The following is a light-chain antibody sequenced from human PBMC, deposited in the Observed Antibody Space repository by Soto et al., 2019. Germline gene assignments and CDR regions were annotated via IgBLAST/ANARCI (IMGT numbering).Light chain of an antibody. Sequence: QSVLTQPASVSGSPGQSITISCTGTSSDVGSYNYVSWYQQHPGKAPKLMIYEVSDQPSGISSRFSGSKSGNTASLTISGLQTEDEADYYCSSYTSSSTLFGTGTKLTVL. V-gene: IGLV2-14*01. CDR1: SSDVGSYNY. J-gene: IGLJ1*01. CDR2: EVS. CDR3: SSYTSSSTL.